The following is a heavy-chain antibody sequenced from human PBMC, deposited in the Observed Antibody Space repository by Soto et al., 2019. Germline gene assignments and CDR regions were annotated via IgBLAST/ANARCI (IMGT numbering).Heavy chain of an antibody. D-gene: IGHD6-13*01. Sequence: GGSLRLSCEASGFTSNNYAISWVRQAPGRGLIWVSTISGGGGSTYHAASVKGRFTISRDNSKNTVFLQMNSLSAEDTAVYFCAKAGATSAYSTSWYTFDYLGHGALVPVSP. J-gene: IGHJ4*01. CDR2: ISGGGGST. CDR3: AKAGATSAYSTSWYTFDY. V-gene: IGHV3-23*01. CDR1: GFTSNNYA.